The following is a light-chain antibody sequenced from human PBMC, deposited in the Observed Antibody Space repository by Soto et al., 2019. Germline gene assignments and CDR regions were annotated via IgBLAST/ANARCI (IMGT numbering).Light chain of an antibody. CDR1: QSISSY. CDR3: LQTDSVPYT. CDR2: FAS. J-gene: IGKJ2*01. V-gene: IGKV1-39*01. Sequence: DIQMTQSPSSLSASAGDRVTLTCRASQSISSYLNWYQLKPGRPPKLLIYFASSLQAGVPSRFSGAGSETDFTLTITDLQPEDFTSYFCLQTDSVPYTFGQGT.